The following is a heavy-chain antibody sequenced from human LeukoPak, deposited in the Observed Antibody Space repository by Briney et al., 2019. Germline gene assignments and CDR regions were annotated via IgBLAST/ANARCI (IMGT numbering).Heavy chain of an antibody. J-gene: IGHJ4*02. V-gene: IGHV5-51*01. Sequence: GESLKISCKGSGYSFTSYWIGWVRQMPGKGLEWMGIIYPGDSDTRYSPSFQGQVTISADNTNSTDYLQWRSLKASDTAMYYCARANEDYYDSSGYYDNFDYWGQGTLVTVSS. CDR3: ARANEDYYDSSGYYDNFDY. D-gene: IGHD3-22*01. CDR1: GYSFTSYW. CDR2: IYPGDSDT.